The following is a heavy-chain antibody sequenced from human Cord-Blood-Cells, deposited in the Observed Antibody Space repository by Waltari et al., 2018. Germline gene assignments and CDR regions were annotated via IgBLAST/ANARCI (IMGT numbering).Heavy chain of an antibody. CDR2: IYYSGST. CDR3: ARGVIAARPAFDY. J-gene: IGHJ4*02. Sequence: QVQLQESGPGLAKPSETLSLTCTVSGRSVRSGSYYWSWIRQPPGKGLEWIGYIYYSGSTNYNPSLKTRVTISVDTSKNQFSRKLSSVTAADTAVYYCARGVIAARPAFDYWGQGTLVTVSS. D-gene: IGHD6-6*01. V-gene: IGHV4-61*01. CDR1: GRSVRSGSYY.